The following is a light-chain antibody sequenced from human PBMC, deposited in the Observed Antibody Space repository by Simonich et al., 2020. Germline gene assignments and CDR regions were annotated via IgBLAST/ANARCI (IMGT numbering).Light chain of an antibody. Sequence: DIVMTQSPDSLAVSLGERATINCKSRQSVLYSSNNKNYLAWYQQKPGQPQKLLIYWAPTRESGVPDRFSGSGSGTDFTLTISSLQAEDVAVYYCQQYYSTPPYTFGQGTKLEIK. CDR2: WAP. CDR3: QQYYSTPPYT. V-gene: IGKV4-1*01. J-gene: IGKJ2*01. CDR1: QSVLYSSNNKNY.